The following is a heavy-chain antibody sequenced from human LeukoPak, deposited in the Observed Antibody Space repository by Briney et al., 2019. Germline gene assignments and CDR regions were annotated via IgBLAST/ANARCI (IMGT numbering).Heavy chain of an antibody. CDR3: ARLHSSRAEEFDP. J-gene: IGHJ5*02. V-gene: IGHV4-59*01. CDR2: IYYTGIT. Sequence: SETLSLTCTVSGGSISGYYWSWIRQSPGKGLEWIGYIYYTGITAYNPSLGRRVTISVDRSNNQFSLRLTSVTAADTAVYYCARLHSSRAEEFDPWGQGTLVTVSS. CDR1: GGSISGYY.